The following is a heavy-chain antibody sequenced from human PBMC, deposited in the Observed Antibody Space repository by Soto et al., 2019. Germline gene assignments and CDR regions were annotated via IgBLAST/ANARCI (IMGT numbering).Heavy chain of an antibody. J-gene: IGHJ6*02. CDR2: IHYNGSV. V-gene: IGHV4-30-4*01. D-gene: IGHD2-21*02. CDR3: VREDDGGDRDYYGLDV. CDR1: GGSISVEHYH. Sequence: QVQLQESDPGLVRPSQTLSLTCTVSGGSISVEHYHWTWIRQPPGKGLEWIGYIHYNGSVYYNPSLQSRLSMSVDTSKNLFSLKLASVTAADTAVYFCVREDDGGDRDYYGLDVWGQGTTVTVSS.